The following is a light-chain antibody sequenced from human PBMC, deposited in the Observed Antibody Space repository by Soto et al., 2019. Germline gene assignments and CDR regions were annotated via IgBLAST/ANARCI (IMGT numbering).Light chain of an antibody. CDR2: DAS. V-gene: IGKV1-5*01. Sequence: DIQMTQSPSTLSASVGDRVTITCRASQSISSWLAWYQQKPGKAPKLLIYDASSLESGVPSRFSGSGSGTEFTLTISSLQPDDFATYYFGWTFGQGTKVDIK. CDR1: QSISSW. CDR3: GWT. J-gene: IGKJ1*01.